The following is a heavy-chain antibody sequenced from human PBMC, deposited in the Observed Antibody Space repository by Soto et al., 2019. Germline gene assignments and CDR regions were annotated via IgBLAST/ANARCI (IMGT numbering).Heavy chain of an antibody. D-gene: IGHD3-10*01. CDR3: ARELITLVRGVICPSLYWFDP. CDR2: IYYSGST. Sequence: TLSLTCTVSGGSISSGGYYCSWIRQHPGKGLEWIGYIYYSGSTYYNPSLKSRVTISVDTSKNQFSLKLSPVTAADTAVYYCARELITLVRGVICPSLYWFDPWGQGTLVTVSS. CDR1: GGSISSGGYY. J-gene: IGHJ5*02. V-gene: IGHV4-31*03.